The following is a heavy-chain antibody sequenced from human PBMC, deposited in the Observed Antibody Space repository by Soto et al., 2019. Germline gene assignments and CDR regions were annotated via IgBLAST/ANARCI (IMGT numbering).Heavy chain of an antibody. CDR3: ASLSAPDSDFDY. CDR1: GGSFSGYY. D-gene: IGHD3-16*02. J-gene: IGHJ4*02. Sequence: ETLSLTCAVYGGSFSGYYWSWIRQPPGKGLEWIGEINHSGSTNYNPSLKSRVTISVDTSKNQFSLKLSSVTAADTAVYYWASLSAPDSDFDYWGQGTLVTVSS. V-gene: IGHV4-34*01. CDR2: INHSGST.